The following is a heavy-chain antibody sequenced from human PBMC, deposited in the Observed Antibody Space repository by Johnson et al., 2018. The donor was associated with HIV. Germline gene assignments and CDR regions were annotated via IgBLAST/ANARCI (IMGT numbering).Heavy chain of an antibody. CDR3: AKDMFRWELLDGDTFDI. Sequence: VQLVESGGGLVKPGGSLRLSCATSGFTFNDYGMTWVRQVPGKGLEWVSGINWNGVRTGYLDSMKGRFTISRDNAKNSLYLQMNSLRVEDTAVYYCAKDMFRWELLDGDTFDIWGQGTMVTVSS. J-gene: IGHJ3*02. D-gene: IGHD1-26*01. CDR2: INWNGVRT. CDR1: GFTFNDYG. V-gene: IGHV3-20*04.